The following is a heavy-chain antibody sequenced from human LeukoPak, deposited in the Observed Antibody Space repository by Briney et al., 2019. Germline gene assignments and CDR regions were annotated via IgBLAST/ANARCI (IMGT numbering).Heavy chain of an antibody. V-gene: IGHV3-53*05. CDR1: GFTVSSNY. Sequence: PGGSLRLSCAASGFTVSSNYMSWVRQAPGKGLEWVSVIYSGGSTYYADSVKGRFTISRDNSKNTLYLQMNSLRSDDTAIYYCARRKYGVDYNGMDVWGQGTTVTVSS. J-gene: IGHJ6*02. CDR3: ARRKYGVDYNGMDV. CDR2: IYSGGST. D-gene: IGHD5/OR15-5a*01.